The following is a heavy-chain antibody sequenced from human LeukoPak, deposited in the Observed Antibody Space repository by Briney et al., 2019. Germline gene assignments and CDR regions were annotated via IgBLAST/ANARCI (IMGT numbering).Heavy chain of an antibody. Sequence: SETLSLTCTVSGGSISSYYWSWIRRPPGKGLEWIGYIYYSGSTNYNPSLKSRVTISVDTSKNQFSLKLSSVTAADTAVYYCARGLDTNDWSDAFDIWGQGTMVTVSS. J-gene: IGHJ3*02. D-gene: IGHD2-21*01. V-gene: IGHV4-59*12. CDR2: IYYSGST. CDR1: GGSISSYY. CDR3: ARGLDTNDWSDAFDI.